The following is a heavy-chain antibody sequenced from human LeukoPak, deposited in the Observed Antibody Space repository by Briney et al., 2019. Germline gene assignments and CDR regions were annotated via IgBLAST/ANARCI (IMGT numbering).Heavy chain of an antibody. J-gene: IGHJ3*02. CDR2: MNPNSGNT. CDR3: ARAGLRHAFDI. Sequence: ASVKVSCKASGYTFTSYDINWVRQATGQGLEWMGWMNPNSGNTGYAQKLQGRVTMTTDTSTSTAYMELRSLRSDDTAVYYCARAGLRHAFDIWGQGTMVTVSS. CDR1: GYTFTSYD. V-gene: IGHV1-8*02.